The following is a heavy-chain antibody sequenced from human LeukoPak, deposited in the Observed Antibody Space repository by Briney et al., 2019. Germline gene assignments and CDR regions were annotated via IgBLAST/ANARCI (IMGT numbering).Heavy chain of an antibody. CDR3: AKDCSSTSCYSD. CDR2: ISAYNGNT. J-gene: IGHJ4*02. CDR1: GYTFTSYG. Sequence: ASVKVSCKAPGYTFTSYGISWVRQAPGQGLEWMGWISAYNGNTNYAQMLQGRVTMTTDTSTSTAYMELRSLRSDDTAVYYCAKDCSSTSCYSDWGQGTLVTVSS. V-gene: IGHV1-18*01. D-gene: IGHD2-2*01.